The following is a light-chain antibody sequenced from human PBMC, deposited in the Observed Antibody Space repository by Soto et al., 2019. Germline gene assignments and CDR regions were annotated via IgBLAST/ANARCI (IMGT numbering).Light chain of an antibody. CDR2: DNY. CDR1: SSNIGKTF. CDR3: AAWDTSLHALI. V-gene: IGLV1-51*01. Sequence: QSVLPQPPAVSAAPGQTVTISCSGTSSNIGKTFVSWYQHLPGTAPKLLIYDNYKRPSGIPDRFSGSKSGTSATLGITGLQTGDEADYYCAAWDTSLHALILGGGNKLTVL. J-gene: IGLJ2*01.